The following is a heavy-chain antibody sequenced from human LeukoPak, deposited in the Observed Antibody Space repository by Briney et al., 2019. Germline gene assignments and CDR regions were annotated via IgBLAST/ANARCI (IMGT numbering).Heavy chain of an antibody. V-gene: IGHV3-30*18. CDR2: MSYDGFIE. J-gene: IGHJ4*02. CDR1: GFTFSSYT. Sequence: GRSLRLSCAPSGFTFSSYTMHWGCPSLGKGLGWVAVMSYDGFIEYYADSVKGRFTISRDNSENTLYLQMNSVRAEDTAVYYCAKTKGYRYGYYFDYWGQGTLVTVSS. CDR3: AKTKGYRYGYYFDY. D-gene: IGHD5-18*01.